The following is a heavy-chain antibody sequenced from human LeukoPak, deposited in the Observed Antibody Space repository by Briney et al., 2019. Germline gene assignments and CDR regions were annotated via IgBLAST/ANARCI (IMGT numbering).Heavy chain of an antibody. Sequence: SETLSLTCAVYGGSFSGYYWSWIRQPPGKGLEWIGEINHSGSTNYNPSLKSRVTISVDTSKNQFSLKLSSVTAADTAVYYCARGGGEYYDFWSGYQPGIVYWGQGTLVTVSS. CDR1: GGSFSGYY. CDR2: INHSGST. J-gene: IGHJ4*02. CDR3: ARGGGEYYDFWSGYQPGIVY. V-gene: IGHV4-34*01. D-gene: IGHD3-3*01.